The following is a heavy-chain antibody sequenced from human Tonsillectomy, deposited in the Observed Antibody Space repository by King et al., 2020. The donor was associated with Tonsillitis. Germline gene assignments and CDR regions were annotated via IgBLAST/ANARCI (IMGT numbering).Heavy chain of an antibody. D-gene: IGHD5-12*01. J-gene: IGHJ4*02. CDR1: GGSISTYY. CDR3: TRAYSGYDLAWGY. Sequence: QLQESGPGLVKPSETLSLTCTVSGGSISTYYWSWIRPPPGKGLEWIGYIYYTGSTNCNPSLKSRVTISVDTSKNQFSLKLSSVTAADTAVYYCTRAYSGYDLAWGYWGQGTLVTVSS. CDR2: IYYTGST. V-gene: IGHV4-59*01.